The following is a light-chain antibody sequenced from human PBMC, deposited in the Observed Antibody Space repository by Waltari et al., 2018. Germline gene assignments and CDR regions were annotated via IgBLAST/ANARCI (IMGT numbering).Light chain of an antibody. J-gene: IGLJ3*02. V-gene: IGLV4-69*01. CDR3: QTWGTGIWV. CDR2: LNSDGSH. CDR1: RGHRSYA. Sequence: QLVLTQSPSASASLGASVKLTCTLSRGHRSYAIAWPPPQPEKGPRYLMKLNSDGSHSKGDGIPVRFSGSSSGAERYLTISSLQSEDEADYYCQTWGTGIWVFGGGTKLTVL.